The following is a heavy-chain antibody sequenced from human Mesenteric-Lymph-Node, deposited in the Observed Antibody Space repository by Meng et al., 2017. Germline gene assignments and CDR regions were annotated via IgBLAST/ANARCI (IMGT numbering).Heavy chain of an antibody. CDR3: ARVASGYPGVY. CDR1: GGSINSGRDL. CDR2: IYPSGST. D-gene: IGHD5-12*01. Sequence: SETLSLTCTVSGGSINSGRDLWGWIRQPAGKGLEWIGRIYPSGSTNYNPSLKSRVTISVDTSKNHFSLKLNSVTVADTAVYYCARVASGYPGVYWGRGTLVTVSS. J-gene: IGHJ4*02. V-gene: IGHV4-61*02.